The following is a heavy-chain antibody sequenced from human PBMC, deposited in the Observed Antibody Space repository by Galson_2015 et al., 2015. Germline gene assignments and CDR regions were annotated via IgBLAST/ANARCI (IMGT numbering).Heavy chain of an antibody. Sequence: TLSLTCTVSGGSISSGGYYWSWIRQHPGKGLEWIGYIYYSGSTYYNPSLKSRVTISVDTSKNQFSLKLSSVTAADTAVYYCARELGHGDYVYAFDIWGQGTMVTVSS. J-gene: IGHJ3*02. D-gene: IGHD4-17*01. CDR3: ARELGHGDYVYAFDI. V-gene: IGHV4-31*03. CDR1: GGSISSGGYY. CDR2: IYYSGST.